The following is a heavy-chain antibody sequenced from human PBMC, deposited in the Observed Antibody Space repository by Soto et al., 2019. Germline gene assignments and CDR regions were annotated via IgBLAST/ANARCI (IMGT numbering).Heavy chain of an antibody. CDR1: GGSISSSGYY. V-gene: IGHV4-39*01. D-gene: IGHD2-15*01. J-gene: IGHJ4*02. CDR3: ALRGVGYCSGRSFFDY. Sequence: QLQLQESGPGLVKPSETLSLTCPVSGGSISSSGYYWGWIRQPPGKGLEWIGSLYYSGGTYYKPSLKSRVTISVDTSKKQFSLKLSSVTAADSAVYYCALRGVGYCSGRSFFDYWGQGPMVTVSS. CDR2: LYYSGGT.